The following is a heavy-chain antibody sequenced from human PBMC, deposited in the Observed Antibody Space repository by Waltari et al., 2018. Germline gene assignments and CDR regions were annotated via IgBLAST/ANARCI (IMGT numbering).Heavy chain of an antibody. V-gene: IGHV3-33*06. CDR1: GFTFSSYG. CDR3: AKAGIVGATTGWYFDL. D-gene: IGHD1-26*01. Sequence: QVQLVESGGGVVQPGRSLRLSCAASGFTFSSYGMHWVRQAQGKGLDGVAVIWYDGSNKYYADSGKGRFTISRDNSKNTLYLQMNSLRAEDTAVYYCAKAGIVGATTGWYFDLWGRGTLVTVSS. CDR2: IWYDGSNK. J-gene: IGHJ2*01.